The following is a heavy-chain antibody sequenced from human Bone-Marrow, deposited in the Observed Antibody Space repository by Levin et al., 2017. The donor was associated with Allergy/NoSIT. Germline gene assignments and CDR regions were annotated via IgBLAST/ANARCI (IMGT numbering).Heavy chain of an antibody. D-gene: IGHD6-13*01. CDR3: ATSVAGRSDY. J-gene: IGHJ4*02. CDR1: GGSITSADYY. Sequence: SETLSLTCSVSGGSITSADYYWTWIRQPPGKGLEWIGYIYYSGSTYYNPSLKSRVSISVDTSQNQFSLQLSSVTAADTAVYYCATSVAGRSDYWGQGTLITVSS. CDR2: IYYSGST. V-gene: IGHV4-30-4*01.